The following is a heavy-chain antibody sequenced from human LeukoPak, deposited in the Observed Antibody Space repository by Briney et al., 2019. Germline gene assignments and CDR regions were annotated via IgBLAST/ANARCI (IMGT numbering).Heavy chain of an antibody. D-gene: IGHD4-23*01. CDR1: GFTFSSSW. J-gene: IGHJ3*02. CDR2: ISDDGNSA. V-gene: IGHV3-74*01. CDR3: ARGSYGGPDI. Sequence: GGSLRLSCAASGFTFSSSWMHWLRQAPGEGLVWVSRISDDGNSAGYADSVKGRFTISRDNAKYTLYLQMNSLRAEDTAVYYCARGSYGGPDIWGQGTMVTVSS.